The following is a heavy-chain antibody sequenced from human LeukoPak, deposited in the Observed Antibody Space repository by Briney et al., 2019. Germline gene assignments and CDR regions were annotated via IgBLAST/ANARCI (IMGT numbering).Heavy chain of an antibody. Sequence: GESLKISFKGSGYSFTNYWIAWVRQMPGRGLEWMRIIYPGDSDTRYSPSFQGQVTISGDRSISTAYLQWSSLKAPDTAMYYCARGRYCTSTSCSHFDYWGQGTLVTVSS. CDR3: ARGRYCTSTSCSHFDY. CDR1: GYSFTNYW. CDR2: IYPGDSDT. V-gene: IGHV5-51*01. D-gene: IGHD2-2*01. J-gene: IGHJ4*02.